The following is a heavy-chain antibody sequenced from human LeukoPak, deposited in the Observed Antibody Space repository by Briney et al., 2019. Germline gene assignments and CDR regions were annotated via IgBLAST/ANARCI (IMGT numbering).Heavy chain of an antibody. V-gene: IGHV3-30-3*01. CDR2: ISYDGSNK. J-gene: IGHJ5*02. Sequence: PGGSLRLSCAASGFTFSSYAMHWVRQAPGKGLEWVAVISYDGSNKYYADSVKGRFTISRDNSKNTLYLQMNSLRAEDTAVYYCASLPSIVVVPAARTNWFGPWGQGTLVTVSS. D-gene: IGHD2-2*01. CDR1: GFTFSSYA. CDR3: ASLPSIVVVPAARTNWFGP.